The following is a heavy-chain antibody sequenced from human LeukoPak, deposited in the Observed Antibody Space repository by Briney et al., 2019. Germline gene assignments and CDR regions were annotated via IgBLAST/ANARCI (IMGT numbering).Heavy chain of an antibody. Sequence: GGSLRLSCVGSGFTFSTYNMHWVRQAPGKGLEWVSTISSSSSSGSYKYYADSVKGRFTISRDNAKNSLYLQMNSLRADDTAVYYCAKKSGIVGGYHDYWGQGTLVTVSS. V-gene: IGHV3-21*04. CDR1: GFTFSTYN. J-gene: IGHJ4*02. CDR3: AKKSGIVGGYHDY. D-gene: IGHD1-26*01. CDR2: ISSSSSSGSYK.